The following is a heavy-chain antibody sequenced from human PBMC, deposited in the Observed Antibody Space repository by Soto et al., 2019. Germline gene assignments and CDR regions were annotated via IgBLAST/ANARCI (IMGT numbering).Heavy chain of an antibody. Sequence: GASVKVSCEASGYTFTGYYMHWVRQAPGQGLEWMGWINPNSGGTNYAQKFQGWVTMTRDTSISTAYMELSRLRSDDTAVYYCARETLLWFGETFDYWGQGTLVTVSS. CDR2: INPNSGGT. CDR3: ARETLLWFGETFDY. D-gene: IGHD3-10*01. V-gene: IGHV1-2*04. J-gene: IGHJ4*02. CDR1: GYTFTGYY.